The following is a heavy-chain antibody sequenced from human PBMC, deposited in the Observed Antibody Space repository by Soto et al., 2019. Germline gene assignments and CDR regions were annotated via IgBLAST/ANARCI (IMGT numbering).Heavy chain of an antibody. CDR3: ARQASRDCSGGSCYSAEYFDY. Sequence: SETLSLTCTVSGGSISSSSYYWGWIRQPPGKGLEWIGSIYYSGSTYYNPSLKSRVTISVDTSKNQFSLKLSSVTAADTAVYYCARQASRDCSGGSCYSAEYFDYWGQGTLVTVSS. J-gene: IGHJ4*02. CDR2: IYYSGST. CDR1: GGSISSSSYY. D-gene: IGHD2-15*01. V-gene: IGHV4-39*01.